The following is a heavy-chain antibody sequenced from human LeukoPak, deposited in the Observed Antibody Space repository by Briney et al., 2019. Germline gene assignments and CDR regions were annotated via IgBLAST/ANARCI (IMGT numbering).Heavy chain of an antibody. CDR3: AKDRCSGGSCYVFDY. CDR2: IRYDGSNK. CDR1: GFTFSSYG. D-gene: IGHD2-15*01. Sequence: PGGSLRPSCAASGFTFSSYGMHWVRQAPGKGLEWVAFIRYDGSNKYYTDSVKGRFTIPRDNSKNTLYLQMNSLRAEDTAVYYCAKDRCSGGSCYVFDYWGQGTLVTVSS. J-gene: IGHJ4*02. V-gene: IGHV3-30*02.